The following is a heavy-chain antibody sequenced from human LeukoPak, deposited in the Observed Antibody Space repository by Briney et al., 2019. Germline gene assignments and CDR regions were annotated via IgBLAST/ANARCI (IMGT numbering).Heavy chain of an antibody. CDR3: ARGPPQLPNFSSTLDELYYFDY. CDR2: INHSGST. Sequence: SETLSLTCAVYGGSFSGYYRSWIRQPPGKGLEWIGEINHSGSTNYNPSLKSRVTISVDTSKNQFSLKLSSVTAADTAVYYCARGPPQLPNFSSTLDELYYFDYWGQGTLVTVSS. CDR1: GGSFSGYY. V-gene: IGHV4-34*01. J-gene: IGHJ4*02. D-gene: IGHD1-26*01.